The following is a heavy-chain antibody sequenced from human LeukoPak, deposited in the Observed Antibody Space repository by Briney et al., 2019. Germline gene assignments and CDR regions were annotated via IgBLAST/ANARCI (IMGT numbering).Heavy chain of an antibody. V-gene: IGHV1-2*02. CDR2: INPNSGGT. J-gene: IGHJ4*02. D-gene: IGHD3-9*01. CDR3: ARGPYDILTGYSLEFDY. Sequence: ASVKVSCKASGYTFTGYYMHWVRQAPGQGLEWMGWINPNSGGTNYAQKFQGRVTMTSDTSISTAYMELSRLRSDDTAVYYCARGPYDILTGYSLEFDYWGQGTLVTVSS. CDR1: GYTFTGYY.